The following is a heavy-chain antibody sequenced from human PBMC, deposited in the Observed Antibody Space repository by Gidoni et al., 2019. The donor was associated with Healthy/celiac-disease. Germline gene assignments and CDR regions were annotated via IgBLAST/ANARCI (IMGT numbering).Heavy chain of an antibody. CDR1: GGTFSSYA. D-gene: IGHD2-2*01. CDR2: IIPIFGTP. CDR3: ARDLGYCTSSSCYGSLY. J-gene: IGHJ4*02. Sequence: QVQLVQSGAEVKKPGSSVKVSCKASGGTFSSYAISRVRQAPGQGLEWMGGIIPIFGTPNYAQKFQGRVTITADESTSTTYMELNRLTSDDTAVYHCARDLGYCTSSSCYGSLYWGQGTLVTVSS. V-gene: IGHV1-69*01.